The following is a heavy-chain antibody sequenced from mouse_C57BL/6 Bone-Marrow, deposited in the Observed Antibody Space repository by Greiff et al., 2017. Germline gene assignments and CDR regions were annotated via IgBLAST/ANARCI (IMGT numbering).Heavy chain of an antibody. CDR2: ISDGGSYT. V-gene: IGHV5-4*01. Sequence: EVKLMESGGGLVKPGGSLKLSCAACGFTFSSYAMSWVRQTPEKRLEWVATISDGGSYTYYPDNVKGRFTISRDNAKNNLYLQMSHLKSEDTAMYYCARDRPFITTVVAPFAYWGQGTLVTVSA. CDR3: ARDRPFITTVVAPFAY. J-gene: IGHJ3*01. CDR1: GFTFSSYA. D-gene: IGHD1-1*01.